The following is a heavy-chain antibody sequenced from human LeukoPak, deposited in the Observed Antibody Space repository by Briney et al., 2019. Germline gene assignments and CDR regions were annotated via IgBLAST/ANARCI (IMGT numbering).Heavy chain of an antibody. V-gene: IGHV5-51*01. D-gene: IGHD2-2*01. Sequence: GESLKISCRGSGYSFTSYWIGWVRQMPGKGLEWMGIIYPGDSDTTYSPSFQGQVTISADKSIITAYLQWSSLKASDTAMYYCARSRYADYYFDYWGQGTLVTVSS. CDR1: GYSFTSYW. CDR2: IYPGDSDT. CDR3: ARSRYADYYFDY. J-gene: IGHJ4*02.